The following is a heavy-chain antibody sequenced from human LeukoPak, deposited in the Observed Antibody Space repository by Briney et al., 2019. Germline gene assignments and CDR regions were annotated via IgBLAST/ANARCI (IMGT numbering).Heavy chain of an antibody. CDR3: ARHEPVGYCSSTSCRPFDY. CDR1: GYSINTGYY. Sequence: SETLSLTCAVSGYSINTGYYWGWIRQPPGQGLEWIGSIYRSGSTYYNPSLKSRVTISVDTSKNQFSLKLSSVTAADTAVYYCARHEPVGYCSSTSCRPFDYWGQGTLVTVSS. J-gene: IGHJ4*02. CDR2: IYRSGST. D-gene: IGHD2-2*01. V-gene: IGHV4-38-2*01.